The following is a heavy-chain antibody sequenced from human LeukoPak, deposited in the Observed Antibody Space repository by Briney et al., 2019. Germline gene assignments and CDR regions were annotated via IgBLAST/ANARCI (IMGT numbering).Heavy chain of an antibody. V-gene: IGHV1-69*13. CDR2: IIPIFGTA. D-gene: IGHD5-24*01. CDR1: GGTFSSYA. J-gene: IGHJ5*02. CDR3: ARDSRRDGYNA. Sequence: WASVKVSCKASGGTFSSYAISWVRQAPGQGLEWMGGIIPIFGTANYAQKFQGRVTITADESTSTAYMELSSLRPEDTAVYYCARDSRRDGYNAWGQGTLVTVSS.